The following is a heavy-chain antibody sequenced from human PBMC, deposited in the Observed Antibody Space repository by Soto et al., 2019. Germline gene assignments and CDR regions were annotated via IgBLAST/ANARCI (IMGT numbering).Heavy chain of an antibody. CDR1: GFSLTTRGGG. CDR3: AQRPRAYIYHFDY. CDR2: IYWDADE. J-gene: IGHJ4*02. D-gene: IGHD5-18*01. V-gene: IGHV2-5*02. Sequence: ITLKESGPTLVKPTQTRTLTCTFSGFSLTTRGGGVGWIRQPRGKALEWLALIYWDADEGYSPSRKSRLTIAKDTSKNQVVLKMINMDTVDTATYYCAQRPRAYIYHFDYWGQGTLVNVSS.